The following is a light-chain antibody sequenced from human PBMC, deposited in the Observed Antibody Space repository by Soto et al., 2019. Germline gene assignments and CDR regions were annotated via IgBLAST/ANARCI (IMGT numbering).Light chain of an antibody. Sequence: QSVLTQPPSVSGAPGQRVTISCTGSSSNIGVGYDVQWYQQLPGAATKLFIFGNSNRPSGVPDRFAGSRSGTSASLAITGLQAEDEADYFCQSYDISLSVSVIFGGGTKVTVL. V-gene: IGLV1-40*01. J-gene: IGLJ2*01. CDR3: QSYDISLSVSVI. CDR2: GNS. CDR1: SSNIGVGYD.